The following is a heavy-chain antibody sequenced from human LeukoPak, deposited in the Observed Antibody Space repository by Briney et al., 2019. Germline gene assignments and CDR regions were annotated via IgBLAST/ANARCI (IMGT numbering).Heavy chain of an antibody. D-gene: IGHD2-2*01. V-gene: IGHV4-59*12. Sequence: PSETLSLTCTVSGGSLSSYYWSWIRQPPGKGLEWIGYIYYSGSTNYNPSLKSRVTISVDTSKNQFSLKLSSVTAADTAVYYCARDALYCSSSSCYRYWYFDLWGRGTLVTVSS. CDR2: IYYSGST. CDR1: GGSLSSYY. CDR3: ARDALYCSSSSCYRYWYFDL. J-gene: IGHJ2*01.